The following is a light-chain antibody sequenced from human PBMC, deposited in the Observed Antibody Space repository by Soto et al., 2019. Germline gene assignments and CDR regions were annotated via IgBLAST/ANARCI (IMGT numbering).Light chain of an antibody. CDR2: AAS. J-gene: IGKJ1*01. V-gene: IGKV1-39*01. CDR3: QQTYSTPPT. Sequence: DIPMTQSPSSLSASVGDRVTITCRASQSISSYLNWYQQKPGKAPKFLIYAASSLQSGVPSRFSGSGSGTEFTLTISSLQPEDFATYSCQQTYSTPPTFGQGTKVEI. CDR1: QSISSY.